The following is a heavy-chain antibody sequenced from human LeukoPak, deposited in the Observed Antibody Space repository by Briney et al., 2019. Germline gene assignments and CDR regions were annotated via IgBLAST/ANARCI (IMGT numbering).Heavy chain of an antibody. V-gene: IGHV3-23*01. CDR3: AKDFRIGYSAHFDS. Sequence: GGSLRLSCVGSGFTFRSHAMSWVRQAPEKRLEFVSGIYENGGTTYYADSVKGRFSISRDNSKNTLYLQMDSLRGEDTAVYYCAKDFRIGYSAHFDSWGQGALVTVSS. J-gene: IGHJ4*02. CDR2: IYENGGTT. CDR1: GFTFRSHA. D-gene: IGHD2-21*01.